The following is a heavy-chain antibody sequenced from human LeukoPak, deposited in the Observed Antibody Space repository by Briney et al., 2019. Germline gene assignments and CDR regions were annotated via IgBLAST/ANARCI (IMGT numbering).Heavy chain of an antibody. CDR1: AFTFSSYG. CDR2: ISGSGGST. J-gene: IGHJ4*02. D-gene: IGHD3-10*01. V-gene: IGHV3-23*01. Sequence: GGSLRLSCPTSAFTFSSYGMSWVRQAPGKGLEWVSAISGSGGSTYYADSVKGRLTISRDNSKNTLYLQMNSLRATDTAVNYCAGSPRAMVRGVIITTFDYWGQGTLVTGSS. CDR3: AGSPRAMVRGVIITTFDY.